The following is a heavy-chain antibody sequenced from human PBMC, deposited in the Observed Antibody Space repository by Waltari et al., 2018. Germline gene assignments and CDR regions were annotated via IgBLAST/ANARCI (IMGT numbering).Heavy chain of an antibody. J-gene: IGHJ4*02. CDR3: ARAYSGSYCFDY. CDR2: IWYDGSNK. CDR1: GFTFSSYG. V-gene: IGHV3-33*01. D-gene: IGHD1-26*01. Sequence: QVQLVESGGGVVQPGRSMRLSCAASGFTFSSYGMHWVRQAPGKGLEWVAVIWYDGSNKYYADSVKGRFTISRDNSKNTLYLQMNSLRAEDTAVYYCARAYSGSYCFDYWGQGTLVTVSS.